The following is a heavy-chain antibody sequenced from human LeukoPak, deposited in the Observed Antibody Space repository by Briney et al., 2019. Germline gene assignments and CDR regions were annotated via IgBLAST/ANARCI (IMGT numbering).Heavy chain of an antibody. CDR1: GFTFSSYA. D-gene: IGHD3-22*01. V-gene: IGHV3-30-3*01. Sequence: GGSLRLSCAASGFTFSSYAMHWVRQAPGKGLEWVAVISYDGSNKYYADSVKGRFTISRDNSKNTLYLQMNSLRAEDTAVYYCARGDYDSSGYIVWGQGTLVTVSS. CDR2: ISYDGSNK. CDR3: ARGDYDSSGYIV. J-gene: IGHJ4*02.